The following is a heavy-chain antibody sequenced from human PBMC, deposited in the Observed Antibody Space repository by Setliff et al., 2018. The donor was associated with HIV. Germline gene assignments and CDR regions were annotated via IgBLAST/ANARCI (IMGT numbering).Heavy chain of an antibody. V-gene: IGHV4-34*01. CDR1: GGSFSGHY. J-gene: IGHJ4*02. Sequence: SETLSLTCAVYGGSFSGHYWGWGRQAPGKGLEWIGEMSHSGGANYNPSLKSRVTISVDTSKRQFSLKMTSVTAADTAIYYCATSNSWSCRLNYWGQGTVVTVSS. D-gene: IGHD1-26*01. CDR2: MSHSGGA. CDR3: ATSNSWSCRLNY.